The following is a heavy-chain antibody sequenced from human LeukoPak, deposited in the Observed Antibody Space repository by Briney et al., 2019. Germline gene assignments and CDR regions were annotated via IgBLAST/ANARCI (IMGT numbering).Heavy chain of an antibody. CDR2: TNQDGSEK. J-gene: IGHJ3*02. D-gene: IGHD5-24*01. CDR1: GFTFSDYY. Sequence: GGSLRLSCAASGFTFSDYYMSWVRQAPGKGLEWVANTNQDGSEKYYVDSVKGRFTISRDNAKKSLYLQMNSLRVEDTAVYYCARGFDGYYGFDIWGQGTMVTVSS. V-gene: IGHV3-7*05. CDR3: ARGFDGYYGFDI.